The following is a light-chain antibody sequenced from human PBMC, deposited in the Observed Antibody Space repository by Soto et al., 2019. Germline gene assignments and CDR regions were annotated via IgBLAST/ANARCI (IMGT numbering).Light chain of an antibody. CDR2: AAS. Sequence: DIQLTQAPSALSASVGGRVTITYRASQSISSYLNWYQQKPGKAPKLLIYAASSLQSGVPSRFSGSGSGTDFNLTISSLQPEDFATYYCQQSYSTPRTFGQGTKVDIK. J-gene: IGKJ1*01. CDR3: QQSYSTPRT. V-gene: IGKV1-39*01. CDR1: QSISSY.